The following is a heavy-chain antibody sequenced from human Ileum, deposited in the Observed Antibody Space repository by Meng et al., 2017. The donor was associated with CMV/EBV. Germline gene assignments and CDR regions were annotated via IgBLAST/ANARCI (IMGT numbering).Heavy chain of an antibody. CDR1: GGTFSNSG. Sequence: SVKVSCKASGGTFSNSGISWVRQAPGQGLEWMGGFVPILNITNYAEKFQGRVPITADKSTSTAYMELSSLRSDDTAVYFCSRLMLESSGSYLLNYFDYWGQGTLVTVSS. CDR2: FVPILNIT. J-gene: IGHJ4*02. D-gene: IGHD3-22*01. CDR3: SRLMLESSGSYLLNYFDY. V-gene: IGHV1-69*10.